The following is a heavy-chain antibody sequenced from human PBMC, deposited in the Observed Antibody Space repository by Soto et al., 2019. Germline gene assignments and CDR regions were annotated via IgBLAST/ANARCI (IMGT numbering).Heavy chain of an antibody. CDR3: AKDIRYFDWLPPFSFDY. J-gene: IGHJ4*02. Sequence: GGSLRLSCAASGFTFSSYAMSWVRQAPGKGLEWVSAISGSGGSTYYADSVKGRFTISRDNSKNTLYLQMNSLRAEDTAVYYCAKDIRYFDWLPPFSFDYWGQGTLVTLSS. CDR2: ISGSGGST. D-gene: IGHD3-9*01. V-gene: IGHV3-23*01. CDR1: GFTFSSYA.